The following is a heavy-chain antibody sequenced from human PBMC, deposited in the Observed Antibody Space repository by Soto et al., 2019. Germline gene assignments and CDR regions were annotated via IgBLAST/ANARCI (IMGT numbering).Heavy chain of an antibody. CDR3: ARYDILTGYSSYYFDY. D-gene: IGHD3-9*01. CDR2: VYYRDSI. J-gene: IGHJ4*02. Sequence: SETLSLTCSVSGGSISSGYWSWIRQPPGKGLEWIGYVYYRDSINYNPYLESRIIITVNTSKNQYSLKLRYVNAADTALYYCARYDILTGYSSYYFDYWGQGTLVTVSS. V-gene: IGHV4-59*01. CDR1: GGSISSGY.